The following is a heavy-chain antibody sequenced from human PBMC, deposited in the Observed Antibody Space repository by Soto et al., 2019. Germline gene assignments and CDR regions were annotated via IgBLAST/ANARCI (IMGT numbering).Heavy chain of an antibody. V-gene: IGHV3-30*18. J-gene: IGHJ3*02. D-gene: IGHD5-18*01. CDR2: ISYDGSNK. CDR3: AKIGYSYGDAFDI. Sequence: HPGGSLRLSCAASGFTFSSYGMHWVRQAPGKGLEWVAVISYDGSNKYYADSVKGRFTISRDNSKNTLYLQMNSLRAEDTAVYYCAKIGYSYGDAFDIWGQGTMVTVSS. CDR1: GFTFSSYG.